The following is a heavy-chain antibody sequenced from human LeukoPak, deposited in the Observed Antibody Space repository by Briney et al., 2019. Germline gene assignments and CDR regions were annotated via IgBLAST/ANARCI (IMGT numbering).Heavy chain of an antibody. J-gene: IGHJ6*04. CDR3: ARDLGSSTPSGV. D-gene: IGHD3-16*01. CDR1: GGSFSGYY. Sequence: SETLSLTCAVYGGSFSGYYWSWIRQPPGKGLERIGEINHSGSTNYNPSLKSRVTISVDKSKNQLSLKLNSVTAADTAVYYCARDLGSSTPSGVWGKGTTVTVSS. V-gene: IGHV4-34*01. CDR2: INHSGST.